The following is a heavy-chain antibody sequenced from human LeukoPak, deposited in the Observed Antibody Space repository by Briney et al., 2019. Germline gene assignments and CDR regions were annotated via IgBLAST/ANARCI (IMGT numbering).Heavy chain of an antibody. CDR1: GYTFTSYY. D-gene: IGHD3-3*01. Sequence: ASVKVSCKASGYTFTSYYMHWVRQAPGQGLEWMGIINPSGGSTSYAQKFQGRVTMTRGTSTSTVYMELSSLRSEDTAVYYCARDQDDFWSGYYYYYYYGMDVWGQGTTVTVSS. CDR2: INPSGGST. J-gene: IGHJ6*02. CDR3: ARDQDDFWSGYYYYYYYGMDV. V-gene: IGHV1-46*01.